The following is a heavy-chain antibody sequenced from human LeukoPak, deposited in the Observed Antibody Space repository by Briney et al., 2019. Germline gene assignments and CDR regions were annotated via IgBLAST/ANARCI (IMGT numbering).Heavy chain of an antibody. V-gene: IGHV4-59*08. CDR2: IYYSGST. J-gene: IGHJ4*02. D-gene: IGHD3-22*01. CDR1: GGSISSYY. Sequence: PSETLSLTCTVSGGSISSYYWSWTRQPPGKGLEWIGYIYYSGSTHYSPSLNSRVTISRQTSKNQVSLKLSSVTAADSAVYYCARLEDSGGYRFDYWGQGALVTVSS. CDR3: ARLEDSGGYRFDY.